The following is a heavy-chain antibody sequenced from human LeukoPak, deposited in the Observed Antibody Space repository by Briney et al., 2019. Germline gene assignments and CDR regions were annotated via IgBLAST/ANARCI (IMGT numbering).Heavy chain of an antibody. Sequence: SQTLSLTCAISGDSVSSNSAAWNWIRQSPSRGLEWLGRTYYRSKWYNDYAVSVKSRITINPDTSKNQFSLKLSSVTAADTAVYYCARSVDYYYYMDVWGKGTTVTVSS. J-gene: IGHJ6*03. CDR1: GDSVSSNSAA. V-gene: IGHV6-1*01. CDR2: TYYRSKWYN. CDR3: ARSVDYYYYMDV.